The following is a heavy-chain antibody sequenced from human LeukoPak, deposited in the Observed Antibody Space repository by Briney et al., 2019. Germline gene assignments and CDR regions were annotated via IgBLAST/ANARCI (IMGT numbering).Heavy chain of an antibody. Sequence: SETLSLTCTVSGYSISSGYYWGWIRQPPGKGLERIGSIYHSGSTYYNPSLKSRVTISVDTSKNQFSLKLSSVTAADTAVYYCAREYTYAFDIWGQGTMVTVSS. J-gene: IGHJ3*02. D-gene: IGHD1-14*01. CDR1: GYSISSGYY. CDR2: IYHSGST. CDR3: AREYTYAFDI. V-gene: IGHV4-38-2*02.